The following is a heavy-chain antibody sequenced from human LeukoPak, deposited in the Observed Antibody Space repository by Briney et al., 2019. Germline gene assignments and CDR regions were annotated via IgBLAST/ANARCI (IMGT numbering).Heavy chain of an antibody. Sequence: SETLSLTCAVYGGSFSGYYWSWIRQPPGKGLEWIGEINHSGSTNYNPSLKSRVTISVDTSKNQFSLKLSSVTAADTAVYYCAGSRSGIAARRGYFDYWGQGTLVTVSS. D-gene: IGHD6-6*01. CDR2: INHSGST. CDR1: GGSFSGYY. J-gene: IGHJ4*02. CDR3: AGSRSGIAARRGYFDY. V-gene: IGHV4-34*01.